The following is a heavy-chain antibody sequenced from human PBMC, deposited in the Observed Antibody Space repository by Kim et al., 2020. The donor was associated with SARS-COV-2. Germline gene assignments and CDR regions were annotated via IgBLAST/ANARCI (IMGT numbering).Heavy chain of an antibody. Sequence: GGSLRLSCAASGFTFTNYAMSWVRQAPGKGLQWVSAISGSGGSTYYADSVKGRFTISRDNSKNTVSLQMNSLRVEDTALYYCATQYCADYCYISDFDFWGQGTLVTVSS. V-gene: IGHV3-23*01. D-gene: IGHD2-21*02. CDR3: ATQYCADYCYISDFDF. J-gene: IGHJ4*02. CDR2: ISGSGGST. CDR1: GFTFTNYA.